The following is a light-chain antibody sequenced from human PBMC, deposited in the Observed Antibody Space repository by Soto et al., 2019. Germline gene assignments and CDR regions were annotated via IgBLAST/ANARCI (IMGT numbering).Light chain of an antibody. CDR2: KAS. Sequence: DIQMTQSPSTLSASVGDRVTITCRASQSISTSLAWFQQKPGKAPKLLIYKASSLESGVPSRFSGSGSGTEFTLTISSLQPDDFGAYYCQQYKSYSITFGGGTKVEIK. V-gene: IGKV1-5*03. J-gene: IGKJ4*01. CDR1: QSISTS. CDR3: QQYKSYSIT.